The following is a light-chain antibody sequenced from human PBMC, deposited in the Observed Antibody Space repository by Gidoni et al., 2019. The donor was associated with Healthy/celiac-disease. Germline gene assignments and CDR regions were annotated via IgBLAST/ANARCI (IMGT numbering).Light chain of an antibody. Sequence: DIVMTQSPDSLAVSLGERATINCKSSQSVLYSSNNKNYLAWYQQKPGQPPKLLIYWASTRESGVPDRFSGSGSGTDFTLTISSLQAEDVAVYYCQQQHTFGQXTKLEIK. CDR1: QSVLYSSNNKNY. CDR2: WAS. V-gene: IGKV4-1*01. J-gene: IGKJ2*01. CDR3: QQQHT.